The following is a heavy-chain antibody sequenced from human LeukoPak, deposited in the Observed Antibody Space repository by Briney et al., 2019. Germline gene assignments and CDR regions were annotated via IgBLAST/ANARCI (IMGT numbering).Heavy chain of an antibody. J-gene: IGHJ4*02. CDR1: GYDFTRFY. V-gene: IGHV1-2*02. CDR2: VNPRSGEA. CDR3: ARDGKRHWY. D-gene: IGHD4-23*01. Sequence: GASVKVSCETSGYDFTRFYMHWVRQAPGQRLEGRGYVNPRSGEANYAQKFQGRVRMTTDTSIGTASMELSWLRSDDTDVYYCARDGKRHWYWGQGTLVTVSS.